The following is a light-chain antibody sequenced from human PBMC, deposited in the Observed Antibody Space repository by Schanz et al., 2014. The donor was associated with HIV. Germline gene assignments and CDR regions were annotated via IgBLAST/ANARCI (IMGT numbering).Light chain of an antibody. J-gene: IGKJ1*01. CDR1: QTINNY. CDR3: QQYQSYAT. Sequence: DIQMTQSPSALSASVGDRVTITCRASQTINNYLNWYQQKPGKAPKLLIYAASSLQSGVPSRFSGSGSGTEFTLTITSLQPDDFANYYCQQYQSYATFGQGTKVEVK. CDR2: AAS. V-gene: IGKV1-39*01.